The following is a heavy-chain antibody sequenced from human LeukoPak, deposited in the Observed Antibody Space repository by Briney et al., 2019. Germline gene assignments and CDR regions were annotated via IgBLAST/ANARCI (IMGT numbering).Heavy chain of an antibody. V-gene: IGHV4-59*01. CDR2: IKNNGGN. CDR1: GGSISTYS. Sequence: PSETLSLTCTVSGGSISTYSWNWIRQSPGQGLEWIGYIKNNGGNYNNPSLMGRVTISLDTSKNQFSLKLTPVTAADTAVYYCARDAGGTWFDPWGQGTLVTVSS. J-gene: IGHJ5*02. CDR3: ARDAGGTWFDP.